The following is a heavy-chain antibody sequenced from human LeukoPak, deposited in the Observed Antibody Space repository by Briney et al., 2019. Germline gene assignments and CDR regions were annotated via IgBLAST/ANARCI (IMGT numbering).Heavy chain of an antibody. D-gene: IGHD6-19*01. CDR1: GGSISSYY. J-gene: IGHJ4*02. CDR2: IYYSGST. Sequence: PSETLSLTCTVSGGSISSYYWSWIRQPPGKGLEWIGYIYYSGSTNYNPSLKSRVTISVDTSKNQFSLKLCSVTAADTAVYYCARAPHSSRVTVASKLYYFDYWGQGTLVTVSS. CDR3: ARAPHSSRVTVASKLYYFDY. V-gene: IGHV4-59*12.